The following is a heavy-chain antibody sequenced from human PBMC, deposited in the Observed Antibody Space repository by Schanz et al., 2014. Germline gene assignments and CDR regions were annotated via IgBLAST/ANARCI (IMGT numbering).Heavy chain of an antibody. CDR2: IKRDGSEK. CDR3: LAPDYGMDV. J-gene: IGHJ6*02. Sequence: EVQLVESGGGLVQPGGSLRLSCAASTFTFSSDWMSWVRQAPGKGLEWVANIKRDGSEKNYLDSVKGQFTISRDNAKNSLLLQMNSLRAEDTAVYYCLAPDYGMDVWGQGTTVTVSS. CDR1: TFTFSSDW. V-gene: IGHV3-7*02.